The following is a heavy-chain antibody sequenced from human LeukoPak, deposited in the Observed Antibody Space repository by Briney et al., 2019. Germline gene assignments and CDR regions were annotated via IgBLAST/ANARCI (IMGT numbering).Heavy chain of an antibody. Sequence: PGGSLRLSCAASGFTFSSYWMSWVRQAPGKGLEWVANIKQDGSEKYYVDSVKGRFTISRDNAKNSLYLQMNSLRAEDTAVYYCARGYYYGSGSYLAPYYFDSWGQGTLVTVSS. CDR3: ARGYYYGSGSYLAPYYFDS. CDR1: GFTFSSYW. V-gene: IGHV3-7*01. J-gene: IGHJ4*02. CDR2: IKQDGSEK. D-gene: IGHD3-10*01.